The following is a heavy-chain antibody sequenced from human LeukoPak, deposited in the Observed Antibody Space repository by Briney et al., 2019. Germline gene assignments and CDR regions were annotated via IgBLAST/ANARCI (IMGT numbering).Heavy chain of an antibody. D-gene: IGHD5-24*01. CDR3: AKEEMPHAFDL. CDR1: GFTFTNYE. J-gene: IGHJ3*01. Sequence: GGSLRLSCAASGFTFTNYEMNWVRQAPGRGLEWVAVISGPGPSTVYADSVKGRFTISRDNSKNTLFLQLDSLRVEDTAIYYCAKEEMPHAFDLWGQGTMVTVSS. CDR2: ISGPGPST. V-gene: IGHV3-23*01.